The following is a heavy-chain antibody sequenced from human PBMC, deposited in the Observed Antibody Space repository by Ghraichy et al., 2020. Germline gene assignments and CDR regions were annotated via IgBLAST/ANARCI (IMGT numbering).Heavy chain of an antibody. CDR3: ARSEGVVPAAMGYYYYYMDV. V-gene: IGHV4-59*01. J-gene: IGHJ6*03. Sequence: SETLSLTCTVSGGSISSYYWSWIRQPPGKGLEWIGYIYYSGSTNYNPSLKSRVTISVDTSKNQFSLKLSSVTAADTAVYYCARSEGVVPAAMGYYYYYMDVWGKGTTVTVSS. D-gene: IGHD2-2*01. CDR2: IYYSGST. CDR1: GGSISSYY.